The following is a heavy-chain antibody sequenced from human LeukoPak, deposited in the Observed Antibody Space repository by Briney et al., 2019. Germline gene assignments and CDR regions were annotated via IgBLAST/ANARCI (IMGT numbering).Heavy chain of an antibody. Sequence: ASVKVSCKASGYTFTSYYMHWVRQAPGQGLEWMGWINPNSGGTNYAQKFQGRVTMTRDTSISTAYMELSRLRSDDTAVYYCARDRGYSYGYADYWGQGTLVTVSS. CDR3: ARDRGYSYGYADY. V-gene: IGHV1-2*02. CDR2: INPNSGGT. CDR1: GYTFTSYY. D-gene: IGHD5-18*01. J-gene: IGHJ4*02.